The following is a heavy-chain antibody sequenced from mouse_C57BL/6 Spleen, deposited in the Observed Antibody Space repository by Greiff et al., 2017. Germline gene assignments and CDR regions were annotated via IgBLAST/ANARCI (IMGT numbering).Heavy chain of an antibody. D-gene: IGHD1-1*01. V-gene: IGHV5-4*03. J-gene: IGHJ1*03. CDR3: ARGYYGSSGYFDV. CDR2: ISDGGSYT. Sequence: EVKLVESGGGLVKPGGSLKLSCAASGFTFSSYAMSWVRQTPEKRLEWVATISDGGSYTYYPDNVKGRFTISRDNAKNNLYLQMSHLKSEDTAMYYCARGYYGSSGYFDVWGTGTTVPVSS. CDR1: GFTFSSYA.